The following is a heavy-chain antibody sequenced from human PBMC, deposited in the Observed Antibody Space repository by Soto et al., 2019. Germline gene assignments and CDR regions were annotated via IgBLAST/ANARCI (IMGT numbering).Heavy chain of an antibody. CDR1: GFTFDDYA. CDR3: AKDSSGWFDY. CDR2: LSWNSGSI. Sequence: EVQLVESGGGLVQPGRSLRLSCAASGFTFDDYAMHWVRQAPGKGLEWVSGLSWNSGSIGYADSVKGRFTISRDNAKNSLYLQMNSLRAEDTALYYCAKDSSGWFDYWGQGTLVTVSS. J-gene: IGHJ4*02. V-gene: IGHV3-9*01. D-gene: IGHD6-19*01.